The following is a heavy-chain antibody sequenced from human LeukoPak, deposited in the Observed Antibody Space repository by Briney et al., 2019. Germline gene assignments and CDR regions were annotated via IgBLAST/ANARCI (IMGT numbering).Heavy chain of an antibody. Sequence: PSETLSLTCTVSGGAISSSHYYWGWIRQPPGKGLAWIGTIYYSGTTYYNPSLESRVTISEDTSKNQFSLTLKSVTAADTAVYYCARQISDYYYYYIDVWGKGTTVTVSS. D-gene: IGHD3-10*01. CDR1: GGAISSSHYY. CDR3: ARQISDYYYYYIDV. J-gene: IGHJ6*03. CDR2: IYYSGTT. V-gene: IGHV4-39*01.